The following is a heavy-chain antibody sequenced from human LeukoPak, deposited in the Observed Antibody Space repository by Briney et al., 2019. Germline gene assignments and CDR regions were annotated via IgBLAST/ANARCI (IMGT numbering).Heavy chain of an antibody. CDR2: IVPIYGTA. J-gene: IGHJ3*02. CDR1: GGTFSDYG. CDR3: ARDPITYYYDSSGYPNAFDI. Sequence: ASVKVSCKVSGGTFSDYGVIWVRQAPGQGLEWVGGIVPIYGTADYTHKFQGRVTISADDSTSTAYMELSRLRSDDTAVYYCARDPITYYYDSSGYPNAFDIWGQGTMVTVSS. D-gene: IGHD3-22*01. V-gene: IGHV1-69*13.